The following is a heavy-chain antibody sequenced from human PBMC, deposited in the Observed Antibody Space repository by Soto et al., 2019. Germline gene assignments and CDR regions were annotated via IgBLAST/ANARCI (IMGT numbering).Heavy chain of an antibody. CDR1: GGSLSRGGYY. CDR2: IYYSGST. CDR3: AGDTQRGYSGYFDS. Sequence: QVQLQESGPGLVKPSQTLSLSCTVSGGSLSRGGYYWSWIRQHPGKGLEWIGFIYYSGSTYYNPSLKSRVTFSVEKSKNQSSMTLSSVTAVDTAVYNSAGDTQRGYSGYFDSSGQGTLVTVSS. J-gene: IGHJ4*02. V-gene: IGHV4-31*03. D-gene: IGHD5-12*01.